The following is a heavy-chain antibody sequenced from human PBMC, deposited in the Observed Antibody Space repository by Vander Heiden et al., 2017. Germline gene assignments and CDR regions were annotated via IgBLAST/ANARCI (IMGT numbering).Heavy chain of an antibody. CDR2: IYSGGTLK. Sequence: DVQLVESGGGLIQPGGSLKLSCASAGLTVSSNYMSWVRQAPGKGLEWVSSIYSGGTLKYYADSVKGRFTISRDNSKNTVFLQMNSLRAEDTAVYYCARDNEIGRGVLDLWGQGTLVTVSS. D-gene: IGHD2-8*01. V-gene: IGHV3-53*01. J-gene: IGHJ5*02. CDR1: GLTVSSNY. CDR3: ARDNEIGRGVLDL.